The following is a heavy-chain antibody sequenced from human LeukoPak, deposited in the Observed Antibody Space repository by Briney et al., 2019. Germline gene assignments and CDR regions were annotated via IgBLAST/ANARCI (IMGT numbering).Heavy chain of an antibody. V-gene: IGHV4-34*01. J-gene: IGHJ4*02. Sequence: KPSETLSLTCAVYGVSFSCYYWSWIRQPPGKGLEWIGEINHSGSTNYNPSLKSRVTISVDTSKNQFSLKLSSVTAADTAVYYCARYRRYCSGGSCFDYWGQGTLVTVSS. CDR3: ARYRRYCSGGSCFDY. CDR1: GVSFSCYY. D-gene: IGHD2-15*01. CDR2: INHSGST.